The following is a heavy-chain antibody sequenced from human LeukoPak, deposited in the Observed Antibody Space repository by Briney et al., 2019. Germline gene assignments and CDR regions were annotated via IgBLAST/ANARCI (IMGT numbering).Heavy chain of an antibody. CDR2: IYTSGST. CDR3: ARDPRCSSTSCYGSYFDY. D-gene: IGHD2-2*01. J-gene: IGHJ4*02. V-gene: IGHV4-61*02. Sequence: SQTLSLTCTVSGGSISSGDYYWSWIRQPPGKGLEWIGRIYTSGSTNYNPSLKSRVTMSVDTSKNQFSLKLSSVTAADTAVYYCARDPRCSSTSCYGSYFDYWGQGTLVTVSS. CDR1: GGSISSGDYY.